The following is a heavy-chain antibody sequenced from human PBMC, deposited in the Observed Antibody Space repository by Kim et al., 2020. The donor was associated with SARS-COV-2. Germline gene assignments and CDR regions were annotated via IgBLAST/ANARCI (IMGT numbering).Heavy chain of an antibody. CDR3: VKDNNGRAAGYYGMDV. V-gene: IGHV3-30*02. J-gene: IGHJ6*02. D-gene: IGHD6-13*01. Sequence: DSLKGRFTISRDNSKNTVSLQMDSLTPEDTAVYYCVKDNNGRAAGYYGMDVWGQGTTVIVS.